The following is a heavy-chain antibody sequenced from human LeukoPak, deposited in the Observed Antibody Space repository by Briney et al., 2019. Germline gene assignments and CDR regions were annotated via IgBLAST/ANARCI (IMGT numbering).Heavy chain of an antibody. CDR1: GGSISSGGYS. Sequence: SETLSLTCAVSGGSISSGGYSWSWIRQPAGKGLEWIGRIYTSGSTNYNPSLKSRVTISVDTSKNQFSLKLSSVTAADTAVYYCARVAVVNYYDSSGYYPFDYWGQGTLVTVSS. CDR3: ARVAVVNYYDSSGYYPFDY. D-gene: IGHD3-22*01. CDR2: IYTSGST. J-gene: IGHJ4*02. V-gene: IGHV4-61*02.